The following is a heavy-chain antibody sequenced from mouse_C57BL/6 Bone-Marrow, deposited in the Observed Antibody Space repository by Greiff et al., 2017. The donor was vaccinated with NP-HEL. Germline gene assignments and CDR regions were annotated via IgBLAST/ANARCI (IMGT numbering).Heavy chain of an antibody. CDR3: ARIYYGSSDWYFDV. Sequence: VQLQQSGPELVKPGASVKISCKASGYAFSSSWMNWVKQRPGKGLEWIGRIYPGDGDTNYNGKFKGKATLTADKSSSTAYMQLSSLTSEDSAVYFCARIYYGSSDWYFDVWGTGTTVTVSS. D-gene: IGHD1-1*01. V-gene: IGHV1-82*01. J-gene: IGHJ1*03. CDR1: GYAFSSSW. CDR2: IYPGDGDT.